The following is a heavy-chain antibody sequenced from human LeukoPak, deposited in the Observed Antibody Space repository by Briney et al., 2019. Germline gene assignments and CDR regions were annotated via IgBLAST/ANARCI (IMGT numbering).Heavy chain of an antibody. CDR3: ARYSNSLSYFDY. V-gene: IGHV3-21*01. D-gene: IGHD4-11*01. CDR2: ISSSSSYI. CDR1: GFTFSSYS. J-gene: IGHJ4*02. Sequence: GGSLRLSCVASGFTFSSYSMNWVRQAPGKGLEWVSSISSSSSYIYYADSVKGRFTISRDNAKNSLYLQMNSLRAEDTAVYYCARYSNSLSYFDYWGQGTLVTVSS.